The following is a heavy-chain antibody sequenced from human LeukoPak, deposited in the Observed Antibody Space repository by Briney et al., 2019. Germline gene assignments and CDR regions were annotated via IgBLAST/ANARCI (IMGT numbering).Heavy chain of an antibody. CDR1: GGSISSGDYY. CDR3: LLGYYQRAFDI. V-gene: IGHV4-30-4*08. Sequence: PSQTLSLTCTVSGGSISSGDYYWSWIRQPPGKGLEWIGEINHSGSTNYNPSLKSRVTISVDTSKNQFSLKLSSVTAADTAVYYCLLGYYQRAFDIWGQGTMVTVSS. D-gene: IGHD3-22*01. CDR2: INHSGST. J-gene: IGHJ3*02.